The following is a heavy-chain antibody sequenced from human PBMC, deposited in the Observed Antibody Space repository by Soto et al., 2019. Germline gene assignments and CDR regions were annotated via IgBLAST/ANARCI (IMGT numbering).Heavy chain of an antibody. CDR1: GYTFASYY. CDR3: ARERPTYYDILTGYYRYYGMDV. D-gene: IGHD3-9*01. Sequence: ASVKVSCKASGYTFASYYMHWVRQAPGQGLEWMGIINPSGGSTSYAQKFQGRVTMTRDTSTSTVYMELSSLRSEDTAVYYCARERPTYYDILTGYYRYYGMDVWGQGTTVTVSS. V-gene: IGHV1-46*01. J-gene: IGHJ6*02. CDR2: INPSGGST.